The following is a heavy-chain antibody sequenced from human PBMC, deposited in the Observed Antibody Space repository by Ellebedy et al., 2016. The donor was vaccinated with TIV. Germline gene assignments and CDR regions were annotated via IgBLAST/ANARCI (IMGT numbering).Heavy chain of an antibody. J-gene: IGHJ4*02. Sequence: GESLKISCAASGFTFSLYEMNWVRQAPGKGLEWLSYISSGGTTEKYAYSVKGRFPISRDDSKNTLYLQMNSLSAEDTAVYYCARNQKEWLALDYWGQGTLVTVSS. D-gene: IGHD6-19*01. CDR2: ISSGGTTE. V-gene: IGHV3-48*03. CDR1: GFTFSLYE. CDR3: ARNQKEWLALDY.